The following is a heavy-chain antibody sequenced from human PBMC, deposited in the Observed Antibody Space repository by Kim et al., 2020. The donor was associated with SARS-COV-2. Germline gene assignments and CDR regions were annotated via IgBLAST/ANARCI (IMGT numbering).Heavy chain of an antibody. J-gene: IGHJ4*02. Sequence: GGSLRLSCAASGFTFSRYGMHWVRQAPGKGLEWVAVIWYDGTNKYYADSVKGRFTISRDNSKNTLFLQMNSLRAEDTAVYYCARDGHCSTTDSCRGDYWGQGTLVTVSS. V-gene: IGHV3-33*01. CDR2: IWYDGTNK. CDR1: GFTFSRYG. CDR3: ARDGHCSTTDSCRGDY. D-gene: IGHD2-2*01.